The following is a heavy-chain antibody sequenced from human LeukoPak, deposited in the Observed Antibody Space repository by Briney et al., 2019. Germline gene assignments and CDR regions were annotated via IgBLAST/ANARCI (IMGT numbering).Heavy chain of an antibody. CDR2: ISSSGSTI. CDR3: ARSTSRHSYFDY. J-gene: IGHJ4*02. V-gene: IGHV3-11*01. Sequence: GGSLRLSCAASGFTFSDYYVSWIRQAPGKGLEWVSYISSSGSTIYYADSVKGRFTISRDNAKNSLYLQMNSLRAEDTAVYYCARSTSRHSYFDYWGQGTLVTVSS. CDR1: GFTFSDYY.